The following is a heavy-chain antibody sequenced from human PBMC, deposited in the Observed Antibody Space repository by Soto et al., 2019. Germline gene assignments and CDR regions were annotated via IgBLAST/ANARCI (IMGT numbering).Heavy chain of an antibody. D-gene: IGHD5-18*01. V-gene: IGHV1-8*01. CDR2: MNPNSGNT. CDR3: ARARGYSYGSAFDI. Sequence: ASVKVSCKASGYTFTSYDINWVRQATGQGLEWMGWMNPNSGNTGYAQKFQGRVTMTRNTSISTAYMELSSRRSEDTAVDYCARARGYSYGSAFDIWGQGTMVTVSS. CDR1: GYTFTSYD. J-gene: IGHJ3*02.